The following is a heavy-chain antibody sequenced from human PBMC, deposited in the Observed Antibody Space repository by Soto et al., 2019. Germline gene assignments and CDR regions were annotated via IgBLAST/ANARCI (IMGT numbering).Heavy chain of an antibody. J-gene: IGHJ4*02. D-gene: IGHD6-19*01. Sequence: QVQLQESGPGLVKPSETLSLTCTVSGGSVSSGSYYWSWIRQPPGKGLEWIGYIYYSGRTNYNPSIKSRVTIAVDTSKNQFSLKLSSVPAADTAVYYCARYSSGWYAASYWGQGTLVTVSA. CDR1: GGSVSSGSYY. V-gene: IGHV4-61*01. CDR3: ARYSSGWYAASY. CDR2: IYYSGRT.